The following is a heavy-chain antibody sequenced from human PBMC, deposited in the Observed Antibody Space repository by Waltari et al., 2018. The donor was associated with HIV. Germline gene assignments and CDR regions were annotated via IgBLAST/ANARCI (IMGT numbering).Heavy chain of an antibody. CDR3: ARGRRGGAVAGKYHYFDY. D-gene: IGHD6-19*01. CDR2: IRAYNGNT. Sequence: QVQLVQSGAEVKKPGASVKVSCKASGYTFTSYGISWVRQAPGQGLEWMGWIRAYNGNTNDAQKLQGRVTMTTDTSTSTAYMELRSLRSDDTAVYYCARGRRGGAVAGKYHYFDYWGQGTLVTVSS. J-gene: IGHJ4*02. CDR1: GYTFTSYG. V-gene: IGHV1-18*01.